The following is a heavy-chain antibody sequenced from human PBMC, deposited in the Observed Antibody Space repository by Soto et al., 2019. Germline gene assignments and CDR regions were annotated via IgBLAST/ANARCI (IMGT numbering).Heavy chain of an antibody. CDR3: ARRVRYVRGGMDV. V-gene: IGHV4-34*01. J-gene: IGHJ6*02. D-gene: IGHD3-16*01. CDR1: GGSFSGYG. Sequence: PSVTQCLTYTVDGGSFSGYGGSWIRQNPGKGLEWIGEINHSGSTNYNPSLKSRVTISVDTSKNQFSLKLSSVTAADTAVYYCARRVRYVRGGMDVWGQGTTVTVAS. CDR2: INHSGST.